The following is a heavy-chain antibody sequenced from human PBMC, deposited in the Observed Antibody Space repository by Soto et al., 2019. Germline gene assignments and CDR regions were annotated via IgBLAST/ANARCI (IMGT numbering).Heavy chain of an antibody. CDR2: IYFTGNT. V-gene: IGHV4-39*01. CDR3: AGQTFTIAAASYGRSNWFDP. Sequence: TLSLTCSASGGSITSSSHFWGWVRQPPGKGLEWIGTIYFTGNTYYTPSLKSRLTMSIDTSRNEFSLRLNSVTAADTAVYYCAGQTFTIAAASYGRSNWFDPWGPGTLVTVSS. CDR1: GGSITSSSHF. D-gene: IGHD6-25*01. J-gene: IGHJ5*02.